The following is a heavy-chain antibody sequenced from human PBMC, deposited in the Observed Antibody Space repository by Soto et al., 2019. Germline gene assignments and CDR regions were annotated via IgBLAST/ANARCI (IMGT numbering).Heavy chain of an antibody. Sequence: TLSLTCTVSGGSISSVGYYWSCIRQHPGKGLEWIGYIYYSGNTHYTPAHKSRVTISVDTSKNHFSLKLSSVTAADTAGYYCARGMCGYNIFDYWCQGTLVTVAS. CDR2: IYYSGNT. D-gene: IGHD5-12*01. J-gene: IGHJ4*02. V-gene: IGHV4-31*03. CDR1: GGSISSVGYY. CDR3: ARGMCGYNIFDY.